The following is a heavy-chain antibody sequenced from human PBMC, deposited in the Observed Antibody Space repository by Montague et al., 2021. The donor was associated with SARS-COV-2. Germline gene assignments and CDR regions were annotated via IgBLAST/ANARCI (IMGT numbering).Heavy chain of an antibody. D-gene: IGHD3-9*01. V-gene: IGHV4-38-2*02. CDR3: ARYSPLGFESPDTFDI. Sequence: SETLSLTCTVSGSSVRSDYYWAWIRQRPGKGLDWIGSSSHKGITAYNPSLRSRVTLSVDTSKNQISLKLTSVAAADTAAYYCARYSPLGFESPDTFDIWGRGTMVTVSS. CDR1: GSSVRSDYY. CDR2: SSHKGIT. J-gene: IGHJ3*02.